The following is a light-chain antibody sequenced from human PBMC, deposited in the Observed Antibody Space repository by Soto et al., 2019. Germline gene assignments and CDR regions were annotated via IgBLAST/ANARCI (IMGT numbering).Light chain of an antibody. J-gene: IGLJ2*01. CDR3: SSYAGSNNFVV. CDR2: EVS. CDR1: SSDVGGYNY. V-gene: IGLV2-8*01. Sequence: QSVLTQPPSASGSPGQSVTISCTGTSSDVGGYNYVSWYQQHAGNAPKLMIYEVSKRPSGVPDRFSGSKSGNTASLTVSGLQAEDEADYYCSSYAGSNNFVVFGGGTKLTVL.